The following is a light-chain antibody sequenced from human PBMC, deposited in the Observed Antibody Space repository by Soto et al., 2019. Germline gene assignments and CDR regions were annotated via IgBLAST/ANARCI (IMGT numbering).Light chain of an antibody. V-gene: IGKV3-11*01. CDR1: QSVSSY. CDR3: QHRSNWPRT. Sequence: EIVLTQSPATLSLSPGERATLSCRASQSVSSYLAWYQQKPGQAPRLLMYEASNRATGIPARFSGGGSGTDFTLTISSLEPEDFAVYYCQHRSNWPRTFGQGTKVELK. J-gene: IGKJ1*01. CDR2: EAS.